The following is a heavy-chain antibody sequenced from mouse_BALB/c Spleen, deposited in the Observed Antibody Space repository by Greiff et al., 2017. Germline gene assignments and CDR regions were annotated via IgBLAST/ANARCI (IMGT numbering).Heavy chain of an antibody. J-gene: IGHJ2*01. CDR1: GYTFTSYW. D-gene: IGHD2-1*01. CDR2: INPSNGRT. Sequence: QVQLQQPGAELVKPGASVKLSCKASGYTFTSYWMHWVKQRPGQGLEWIGEINPSNGRTNYNEKFKSKATLTVDKSSSTAYMQLSSLTSEDSAVYYCARGGNSLDDWGQGTTLTVSS. V-gene: IGHV1S81*02. CDR3: ARGGNSLDD.